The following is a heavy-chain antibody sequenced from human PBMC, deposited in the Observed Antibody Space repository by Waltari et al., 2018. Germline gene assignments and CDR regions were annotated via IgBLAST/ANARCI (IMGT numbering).Heavy chain of an antibody. D-gene: IGHD3-10*01. CDR2: IRYDGSNK. J-gene: IGHJ6*03. CDR1: GFTFSSYG. CDR3: AKTSGGDYYYYYYMDV. Sequence: QVQLVESGGGVVQPGGSLRLSCAASGFTFSSYGMHWVRQAPGKGLEWVAFIRYDGSNKYYADSVKGRFTISRDNSKNTLYLQMNSLRAEDTAVYYCAKTSGGDYYYYYYMDVWGKGTTVTVSS. V-gene: IGHV3-30*02.